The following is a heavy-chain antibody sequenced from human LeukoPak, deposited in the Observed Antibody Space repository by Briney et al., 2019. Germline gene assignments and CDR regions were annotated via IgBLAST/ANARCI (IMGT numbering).Heavy chain of an antibody. CDR2: IYYSGST. CDR3: ARHSSSSKGWFDP. V-gene: IGHV4-39*01. Sequence: SETLSLTCTVSGGSISSSSYYWGWIRQPPGKGLEWIGSIYYSGSTYYNPSLKSRVTISVDTSKNEFSLKLSSVIAADTAVYYCARHSSSSKGWFDPWGQGTLVTVSS. D-gene: IGHD6-6*01. J-gene: IGHJ5*02. CDR1: GGSISSSSYY.